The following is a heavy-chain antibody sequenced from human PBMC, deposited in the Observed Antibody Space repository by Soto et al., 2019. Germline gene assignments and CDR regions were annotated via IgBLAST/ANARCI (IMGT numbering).Heavy chain of an antibody. CDR1: GFTFSSYS. D-gene: IGHD5-12*01. J-gene: IGHJ6*02. V-gene: IGHV3-48*02. CDR3: ARVPVDIVATIRAYYYYGMDV. Sequence: GGSLRLSCAASGFTFSSYSMNWVRQAPGKGLEWVSYISSSSSTIYYADSVKGRFTISRDNAKNSLYLQMNSLRDEDTAVYYCARVPVDIVATIRAYYYYGMDVWGQGTTVTVSS. CDR2: ISSSSSTI.